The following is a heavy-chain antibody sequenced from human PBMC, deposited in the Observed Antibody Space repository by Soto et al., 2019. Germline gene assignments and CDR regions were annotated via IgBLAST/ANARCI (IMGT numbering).Heavy chain of an antibody. CDR3: ARDRTGFDAFDI. Sequence: QVQLQESGPGLVKPSETLSLTCTVSGGSVSSGSYYWSSIRQPPGKGLEWIGYIYYSGSTNYNPSLKSRVTISVDTSKNQFSLKLSSVTAADTAVYYCARDRTGFDAFDIWGQGTMVTVSS. CDR1: GGSVSSGSYY. D-gene: IGHD3-9*01. V-gene: IGHV4-61*01. J-gene: IGHJ3*02. CDR2: IYYSGST.